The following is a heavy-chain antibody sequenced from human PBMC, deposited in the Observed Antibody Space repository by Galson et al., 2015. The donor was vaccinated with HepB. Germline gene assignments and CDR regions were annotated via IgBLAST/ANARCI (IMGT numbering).Heavy chain of an antibody. Sequence: TLSLTCTSSASSFISGASYWSWIRQHPGKGPECIGYIYSNGSTYYNPTLESRLTMSIDTSKNQCSLKLRTVGAADTAVYYCATGGFTNSAPGGDWLDTWGQGILVTVSS. CDR2: IYSNGST. J-gene: IGHJ5*02. D-gene: IGHD2-2*01. CDR3: ATGGFTNSAPGGDWLDT. V-gene: IGHV4-31*03. CDR1: ASSFISGASY.